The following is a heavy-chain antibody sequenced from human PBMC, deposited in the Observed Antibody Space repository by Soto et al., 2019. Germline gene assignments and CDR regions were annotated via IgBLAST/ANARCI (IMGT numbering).Heavy chain of an antibody. Sequence: EVQLLESGGGLVQPGGSLRASCAASGFAFNIYAMSWVRQAPGKGLEWVSVISGSADSTNYAYSVKGRFTISRDNSKNTVYLQMNRLRVEDTAVYYCAKERNPFGSGSYFDYWGQGALVTVSS. CDR3: AKERNPFGSGSYFDY. CDR1: GFAFNIYA. CDR2: ISGSADST. V-gene: IGHV3-23*01. D-gene: IGHD3-10*01. J-gene: IGHJ4*02.